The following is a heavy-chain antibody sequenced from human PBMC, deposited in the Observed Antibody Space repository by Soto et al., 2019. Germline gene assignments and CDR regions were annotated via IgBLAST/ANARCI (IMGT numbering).Heavy chain of an antibody. CDR3: ARDAMVRGVGEFDP. CDR1: GFTVSSNY. J-gene: IGHJ5*02. V-gene: IGHV3-53*04. CDR2: IYSGGST. D-gene: IGHD3-10*01. Sequence: EVQLVESGGGLVQPGGSLRLSCAASGFTVSSNYMSWVRQAPGKGLEWVSVIYSGGSTYYADSVKGRFTISRHNSKNTRYLRMNGLRGEDTAVYYCARDAMVRGVGEFDPWGQGTLVTVSS.